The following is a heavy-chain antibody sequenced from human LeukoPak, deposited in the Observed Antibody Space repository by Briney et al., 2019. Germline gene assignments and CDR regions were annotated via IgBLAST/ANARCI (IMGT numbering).Heavy chain of an antibody. J-gene: IGHJ6*04. V-gene: IGHV3-30*01. Sequence: GGSLRLSCAASGFTFSSYGLHWVRQAPGKGLEWVAGISYDGSNKYYADSVKGRFTISRDNSKNTVYLQMNSLRGEDTAVYYCARDSATLGMDVWGKGTTVTVSS. D-gene: IGHD3-16*01. CDR2: ISYDGSNK. CDR1: GFTFSSYG. CDR3: ARDSATLGMDV.